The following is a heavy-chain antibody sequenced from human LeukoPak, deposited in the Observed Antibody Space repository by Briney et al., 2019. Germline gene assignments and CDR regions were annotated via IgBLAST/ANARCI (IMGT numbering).Heavy chain of an antibody. D-gene: IGHD2/OR15-2a*01. CDR2: IYTSGST. Sequence: SETLSLTCTVSGGSISSGSYYWSWIRQPAGKGLEWIGRIYTSGSTNYNPSLKSRVTISVDTSKNQFSLKLSSVTAADTAVYYCAGITYDFRDFQHWGQGTLVTVSS. J-gene: IGHJ1*01. CDR3: AGITYDFRDFQH. V-gene: IGHV4-61*02. CDR1: GGSISSGSYY.